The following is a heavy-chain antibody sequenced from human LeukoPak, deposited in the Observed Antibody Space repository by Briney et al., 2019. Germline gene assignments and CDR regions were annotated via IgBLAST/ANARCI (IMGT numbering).Heavy chain of an antibody. J-gene: IGHJ4*02. CDR1: GFTFSTYG. CDR3: AKGAYRAARDC. CDR2: IRYDGNNN. D-gene: IGHD3-16*01. Sequence: PGGSLRLSCAASGFTFSTYGMHWVRQAPGKGLEWVAFIRYDGNNNYYADSVKGRFTISRDNSKNTLYLQMNSLRAEDTAIYYCAKGAYRAARDCWGQGTLVTVSS. V-gene: IGHV3-30*02.